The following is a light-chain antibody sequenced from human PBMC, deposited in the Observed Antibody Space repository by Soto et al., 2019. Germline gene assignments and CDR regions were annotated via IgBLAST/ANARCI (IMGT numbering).Light chain of an antibody. CDR3: QSYDSSLSGSVI. CDR2: GNI. V-gene: IGLV1-40*01. CDR1: SSNIEAGSD. Sequence: QSVLTKPPSVSGAPGQRVPISCTGSSSNIEAGSDVHWYQQLPGTAPKLLIYGNINRPSGVPDRFSGSKSSTSASLAITGLQAEDAADYYCQSYDSSLSGSVIFGGGTKLTVL. J-gene: IGLJ2*01.